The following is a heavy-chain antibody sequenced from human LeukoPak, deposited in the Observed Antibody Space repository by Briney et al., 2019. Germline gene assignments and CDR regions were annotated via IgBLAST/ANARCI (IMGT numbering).Heavy chain of an antibody. CDR3: ARIRSSTWSPSRKFYFDY. D-gene: IGHD6-13*01. CDR2: IYYSGTT. V-gene: IGHV4-39*07. J-gene: IGHJ4*02. Sequence: PSETLSLTCTVSGGSISSSSYYWGWIRQPPGKGLECIGNIYYSGTTSYNPTLKSRVTISVDTSKNQFSLRLSSVTAADTAVYYCARIRSSTWSPSRKFYFDYWGQGTLVTVSS. CDR1: GGSISSSSYY.